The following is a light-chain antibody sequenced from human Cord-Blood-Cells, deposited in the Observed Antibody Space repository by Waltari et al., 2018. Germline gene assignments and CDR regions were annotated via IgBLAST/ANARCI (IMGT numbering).Light chain of an antibody. CDR1: SSNIGSNT. Sequence: QSVLTQPPSASGTPGQRVTISCSGSSSNIGSNTVNWYQQLPGPAPKLLIYSNNHRPSGVPDRFSASKSGTSASLAISGLQSEDEADYYCAAWDDSLNGPVFGGGTKLTVL. V-gene: IGLV1-44*01. CDR3: AAWDDSLNGPV. CDR2: SNN. J-gene: IGLJ3*02.